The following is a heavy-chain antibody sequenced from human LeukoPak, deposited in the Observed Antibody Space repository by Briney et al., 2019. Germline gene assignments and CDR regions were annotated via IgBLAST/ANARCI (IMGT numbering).Heavy chain of an antibody. Sequence: GASVKVSCKASGGTFTSYAISWVRQAPGQGLEWMGGIIPIFGTANYAQKFQGRVTITADESTSTAYMALSSLRSEDTAVYYCARSPLDHSPYYFDYWGQGTLVTVSS. CDR2: IIPIFGTA. D-gene: IGHD1-1*01. CDR3: ARSPLDHSPYYFDY. V-gene: IGHV1-69*13. CDR1: GGTFTSYA. J-gene: IGHJ4*02.